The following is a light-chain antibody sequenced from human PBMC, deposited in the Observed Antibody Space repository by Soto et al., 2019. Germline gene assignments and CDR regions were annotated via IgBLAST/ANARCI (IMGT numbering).Light chain of an antibody. J-gene: IGKJ3*01. CDR3: QQYKTYPYT. CDR2: DAS. CDR1: QDISND. V-gene: IGKV1-16*02. Sequence: DIQMTQSPSSLSASVGDRVTITCRASQDISNDLTWFQQKPGKAPKSLIYDASNLQSGFPSKFSGSGSGTDFTLTISSLQPEDFATYYCQQYKTYPYTFGPGTKVDIK.